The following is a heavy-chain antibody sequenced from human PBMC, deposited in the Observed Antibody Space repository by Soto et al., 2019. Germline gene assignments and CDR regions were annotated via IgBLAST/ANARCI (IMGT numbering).Heavy chain of an antibody. CDR1: GGSVSSGSYY. CDR2: IYYSGST. CDR3: ARADTYYYDSSGYYYI. Sequence: QVQLQESGPGLVKPSETLSLPCTVSGGSVSSGSYYWSWIRQPPGKGLEWIGYIYYSGSTNYNPSLKSRVTISVDTSKNQFSLKLSSVTAADTAVYYCARADTYYYDSSGYYYIWGQGTLVTVSS. D-gene: IGHD3-22*01. V-gene: IGHV4-61*01. J-gene: IGHJ4*02.